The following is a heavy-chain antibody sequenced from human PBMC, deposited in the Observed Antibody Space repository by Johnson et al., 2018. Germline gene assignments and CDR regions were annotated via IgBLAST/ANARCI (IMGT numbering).Heavy chain of an antibody. CDR3: FAGNARSNDAFYM. V-gene: IGHV3-64*01. CDR2: ISSGDGTGR. D-gene: IGHD3-10*01. J-gene: IGHJ3*02. Sequence: EVQLVETGGGLVQPGGSLRLSCAASGFTFSNYAMHWVRQAPGKRLEYVSGISSGDGTGRFYASSVKGRVTISRDNSKNMRYLKMGSLRAADTAGYYWFAGNARSNDAFYMWGQGTMVIVSS. CDR1: GFTFSNYA.